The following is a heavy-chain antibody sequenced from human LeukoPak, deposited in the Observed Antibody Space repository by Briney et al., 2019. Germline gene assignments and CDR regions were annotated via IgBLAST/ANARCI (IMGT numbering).Heavy chain of an antibody. Sequence: GGSLRLSCAASGFTFSSYAMNWVRQAPGKGLEGVSAISGSGGSTYYADSVKGRFTISRDNSKNTLYLQMNSLRAEDTAVYYCAKDMYDFGDYWGQGTLVTVSS. CDR2: ISGSGGST. D-gene: IGHD3-3*01. V-gene: IGHV3-23*01. CDR3: AKDMYDFGDY. J-gene: IGHJ4*02. CDR1: GFTFSSYA.